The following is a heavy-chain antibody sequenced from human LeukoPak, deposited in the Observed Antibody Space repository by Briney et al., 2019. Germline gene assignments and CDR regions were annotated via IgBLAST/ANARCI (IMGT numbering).Heavy chain of an antibody. J-gene: IGHJ3*02. V-gene: IGHV3-30*01. CDR1: GFTFSNYA. CDR3: ARFKVGSNTTQKNAFDI. D-gene: IGHD1-26*01. CDR2: ISFDATKE. Sequence: TGGSLRLSCAASGFTFSNYAMHWVRQAPGKGLEWVAVISFDATKEYFAKSVKGRFTISRDNSKSTLFLQMHSLRLEDTALYFCARFKVGSNTTQKNAFDIWGRGTVVT.